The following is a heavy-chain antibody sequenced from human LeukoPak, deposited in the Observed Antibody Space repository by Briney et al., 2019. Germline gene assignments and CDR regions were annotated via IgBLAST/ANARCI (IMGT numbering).Heavy chain of an antibody. J-gene: IGHJ6*02. CDR2: IKSDGSST. CDR1: GFTFKDYW. Sequence: PGGSLRLSCAVSGFTFKDYWMHWVRQAPGKGLVWVSRIKSDGSSTSYADSVKGRFTISRDNAKNTLYLQMKSLRAEDSGVYYCARRRTNYYYHYGMDVWGQGTTVTVSS. CDR3: ARRRTNYYYHYGMDV. V-gene: IGHV3-74*01.